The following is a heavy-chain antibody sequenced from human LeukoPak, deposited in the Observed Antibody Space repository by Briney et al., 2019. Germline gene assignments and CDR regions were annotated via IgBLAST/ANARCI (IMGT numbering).Heavy chain of an antibody. J-gene: IGHJ3*02. CDR1: GASISSSTYY. D-gene: IGHD6-13*01. Sequence: SETLSLTCTVSGASISSSTYYWGWIRQPPGKALEWIGSIYYSGSTYYNPSLMSRVIISVDTSKNQFSLKLSSVPAADTAVYYCAGGRHSSSWYLPAHAFDIWGQGTMVTVSS. CDR3: AGGRHSSSWYLPAHAFDI. CDR2: IYYSGST. V-gene: IGHV4-39*07.